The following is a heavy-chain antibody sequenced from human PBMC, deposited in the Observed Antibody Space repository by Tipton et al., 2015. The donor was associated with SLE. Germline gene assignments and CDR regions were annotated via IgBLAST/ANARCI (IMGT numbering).Heavy chain of an antibody. Sequence: TLSLTCTVSGGSISGFHWSWIRQPPGKGLEWIGYIYYSGRTNYNPSLKSRVTISVDTSNNQFSLNLSSVTAADTAVYYCARDSNFNSGYAFDIWGQGTKVTVSS. CDR2: IYYSGRT. CDR3: ARDSNFNSGYAFDI. D-gene: IGHD3-22*01. J-gene: IGHJ3*02. V-gene: IGHV4-59*01. CDR1: GGSISGFH.